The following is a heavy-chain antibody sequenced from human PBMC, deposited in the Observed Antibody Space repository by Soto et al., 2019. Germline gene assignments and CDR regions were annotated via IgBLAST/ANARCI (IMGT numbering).Heavy chain of an antibody. D-gene: IGHD3-10*01. Sequence: QVQLVQSGAEVKKPGSSVKVSCKASGGTFSSYTISWVRQAPGQGLEWMGRIIPILGIANYAQKFQGRVTITADKSTSTAYMELSSLRSEDTAVYYCARDEVVRGVIMRGMDVWGQGTTVTVPS. CDR3: ARDEVVRGVIMRGMDV. V-gene: IGHV1-69*08. CDR1: GGTFSSYT. CDR2: IIPILGIA. J-gene: IGHJ6*02.